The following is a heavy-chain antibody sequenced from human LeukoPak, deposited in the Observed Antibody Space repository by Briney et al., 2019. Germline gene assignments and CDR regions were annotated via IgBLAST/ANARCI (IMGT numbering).Heavy chain of an antibody. D-gene: IGHD2/OR15-2a*01. V-gene: IGHV1-8*01. CDR1: GYTFTSYD. J-gene: IGHJ3*02. CDR2: MNPNSGNT. Sequence: ASVKVSFKASGYTFTSYDINWVRQAPGQGLEWMGWMNPNSGNTGYAQKFQGRVTMTRNTSISTAYMELSSLRSEDTAVYYCARGPFADAFDIWGQGTMVTVSS. CDR3: ARGPFADAFDI.